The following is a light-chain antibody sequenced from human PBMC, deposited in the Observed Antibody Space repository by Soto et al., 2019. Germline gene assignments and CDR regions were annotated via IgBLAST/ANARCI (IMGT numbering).Light chain of an antibody. J-gene: IGLJ1*01. CDR3: SSYAGNSKYV. CDR2: EVN. CDR1: SSDVGGYNY. V-gene: IGLV2-8*02. Sequence: CVLTKPAPGNRFHGRGGSITKNRTSSDVGGYNYVSWYQHHPGKAPKLMIYEVNKRPSGVPDRFSGSKSGNTASLTVSGLQAEDEADYYCSSYAGNSKYVFGIGTKVTVL.